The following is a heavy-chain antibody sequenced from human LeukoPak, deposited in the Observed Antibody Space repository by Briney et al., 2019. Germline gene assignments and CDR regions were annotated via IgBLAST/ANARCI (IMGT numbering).Heavy chain of an antibody. CDR2: INHSGST. Sequence: SETLSLTCAVYGVSFSGYYWSWIRQPPGKGLEWIGEINHSGSTNYNPSLKSRVTISVDTSKNQFSLKLSSVTAADTAVYYCARGRRTSGWYRHWFDPWGQGTLVTVSS. CDR1: GVSFSGYY. J-gene: IGHJ5*02. D-gene: IGHD6-19*01. CDR3: ARGRRTSGWYRHWFDP. V-gene: IGHV4-34*01.